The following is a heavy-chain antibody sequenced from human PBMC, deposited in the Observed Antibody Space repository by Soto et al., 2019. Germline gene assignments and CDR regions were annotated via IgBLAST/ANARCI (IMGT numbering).Heavy chain of an antibody. CDR2: FNPNSGDT. Sequence: AAVKVSCKASGYIFTAYSMHWVRQAPGQGLEWVGWFNPNSGDTIYAQKFQGRVTLTGDTSISTAYMELYSLTSDDTAVYYCAREASAVISLDYWGQGTLVTVSS. CDR1: GYIFTAYS. V-gene: IGHV1-2*02. J-gene: IGHJ4*02. D-gene: IGHD6-19*01. CDR3: AREASAVISLDY.